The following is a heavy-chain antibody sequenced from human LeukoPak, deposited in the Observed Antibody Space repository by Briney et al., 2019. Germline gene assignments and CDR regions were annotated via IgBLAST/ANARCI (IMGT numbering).Heavy chain of an antibody. V-gene: IGHV3-48*01. CDR2: ISSSSSTI. J-gene: IGHJ2*01. Sequence: QTGGSLRLSCAASGFTFSSYRMNWVRQAPGKGLEWVSYISSSSSTIYYAGSVKGRFTISRDNAKNSLYLQMDSLRAEDTAVYYCARYFDLWGRGTLVTVPS. CDR3: ARYFDL. CDR1: GFTFSSYR.